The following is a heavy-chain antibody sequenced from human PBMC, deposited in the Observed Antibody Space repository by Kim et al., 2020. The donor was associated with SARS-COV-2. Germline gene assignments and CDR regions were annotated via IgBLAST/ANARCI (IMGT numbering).Heavy chain of an antibody. D-gene: IGHD5-18*01. CDR3: ARAFYSYGSH. V-gene: IGHV3-30*01. Sequence: NKYYADSVKGRFTISRDNSKNTLYVQMNSLRAEDTAVYYCARAFYSYGSHWGQGTLVTVSS. CDR2: NK. J-gene: IGHJ4*02.